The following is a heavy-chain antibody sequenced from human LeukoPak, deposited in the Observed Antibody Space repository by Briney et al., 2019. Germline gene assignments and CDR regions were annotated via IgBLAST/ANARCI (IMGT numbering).Heavy chain of an antibody. CDR1: GYTFTSYG. CDR2: ISAYNGNT. Sequence: GASVKVSCKASGYTFTSYGISWVRQAPGQGLEWMGWISAYNGNTNYAQKLQGRVTMTTDTSTSTAYMELRSLRSDDTAVYYCARDVRIVLMVYAIPHDAFDIWGRGTMVTVSS. V-gene: IGHV1-18*01. J-gene: IGHJ3*02. D-gene: IGHD2-8*01. CDR3: ARDVRIVLMVYAIPHDAFDI.